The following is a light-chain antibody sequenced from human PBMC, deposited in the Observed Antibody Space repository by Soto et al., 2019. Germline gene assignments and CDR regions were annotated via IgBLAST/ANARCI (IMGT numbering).Light chain of an antibody. CDR1: QSISSY. CDR3: QQSYSTLLLT. CDR2: AAS. Sequence: DIPMTQSPSSLSASVGDRVTITCRASQSISSYLNWYQQKPGKAPKLLIYAASSLQSGVPSRFSVSGSVTDFTLTISSLLPEDFATYYCQQSYSTLLLTFGGGTKVEIK. J-gene: IGKJ4*01. V-gene: IGKV1-39*01.